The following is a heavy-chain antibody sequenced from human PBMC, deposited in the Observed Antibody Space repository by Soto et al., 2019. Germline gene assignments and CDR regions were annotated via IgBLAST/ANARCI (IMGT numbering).Heavy chain of an antibody. CDR1: GFTFDDYA. D-gene: IGHD6-6*01. J-gene: IGHJ6*02. V-gene: IGHV3-43D*04. CDR3: AKDSRPGLVSSSYGMDV. CDR2: ISWDGGST. Sequence: LRLSCAASGFTFDDYAMRWVRQAPGKGLEWVSLISWDGGSTYYADSVKGRFTISRDNSKNSLYLQMNSLRAEDTALYYCAKDSRPGLVSSSYGMDVWGQGTTVTVSS.